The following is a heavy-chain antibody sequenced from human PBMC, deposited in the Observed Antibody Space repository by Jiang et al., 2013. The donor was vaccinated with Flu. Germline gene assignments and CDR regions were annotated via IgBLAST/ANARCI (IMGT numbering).Heavy chain of an antibody. J-gene: IGHJ4*02. CDR3: ARATPKILNYDFWSGYYGFDY. Sequence: GPGLVKPSGTLSLTCAVSGGSISSSNWWSWVRQPPGKGLEWIGEIYHSGSTNYNPSLKSRVTISVDKSKNQFSLKLSSVTAADTAVYYCARATPKILNYDFWSGYYGFDYWGQGTLVTVSS. CDR1: GGSISSSNW. V-gene: IGHV4-4*02. D-gene: IGHD3-3*01. CDR2: IYHSGST.